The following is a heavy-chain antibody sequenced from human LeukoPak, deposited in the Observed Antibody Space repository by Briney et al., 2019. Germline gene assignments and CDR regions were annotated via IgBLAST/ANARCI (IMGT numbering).Heavy chain of an antibody. D-gene: IGHD3-10*02. J-gene: IGHJ6*04. CDR3: AELGITMIGGV. CDR2: ISYDGSNE. V-gene: IGHV3-30-3*02. CDR1: GFTFSSYV. Sequence: WGSLRLSCAASGFTFSSYVMHWVRQAPGKGLEWVAIISYDGSNEYYADSVKGRFTISRDNAKNSLYLQMNSLRAEDTAVYYCAELGITMIGGVWGKGTTVTISS.